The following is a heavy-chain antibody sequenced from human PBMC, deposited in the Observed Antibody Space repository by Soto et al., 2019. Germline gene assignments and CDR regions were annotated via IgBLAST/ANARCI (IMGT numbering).Heavy chain of an antibody. CDR3: ARPTYYYDSSGPPAY. J-gene: IGHJ4*02. D-gene: IGHD3-22*01. Sequence: PSETLSLTCTVSGGSISSSSYYWGWIRQPPGKGLEWIGSIYYSGSTYYNPSPKSRVTISVDTSKNQFSLKLSSVTAADTAVYYCARPTYYYDSSGPPAYWGQGTLVTVSS. CDR2: IYYSGST. V-gene: IGHV4-39*01. CDR1: GGSISSSSYY.